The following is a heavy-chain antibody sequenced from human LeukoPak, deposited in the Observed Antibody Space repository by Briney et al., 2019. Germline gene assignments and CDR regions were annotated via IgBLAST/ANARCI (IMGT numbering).Heavy chain of an antibody. CDR2: IYYSGST. J-gene: IGHJ4*02. CDR1: GGSISSSSYY. CDR3: ATRPTTVVTRYYFDY. D-gene: IGHD4-23*01. V-gene: IGHV4-39*01. Sequence: SETLSLTCTVSGGSISSSSYYWGWIRQPPGKGLEWIGHIYYSGSTYYNPSLKSRVTISVDTSKTQFSLKLSSVTAADTAVYYCATRPTTVVTRYYFDYWGQGTLVTVSS.